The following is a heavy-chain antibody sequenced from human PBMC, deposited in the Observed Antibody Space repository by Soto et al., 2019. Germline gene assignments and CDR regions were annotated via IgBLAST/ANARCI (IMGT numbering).Heavy chain of an antibody. CDR1: GGSFSGYY. D-gene: IGHD5-18*01. J-gene: IGHJ6*02. CDR2: IYYSGST. CDR3: ARPLYSYGPMDV. Sequence: PSETLSLTCAVFGGSFSGYYWSWIRQPPGKGLEWIGYIYYSGSTNYNPSLKSRVTISVDTPKNQFSLKLSSVTAADTAVYYCARPLYSYGPMDVWGQGTTVTVSS. V-gene: IGHV4-59*01.